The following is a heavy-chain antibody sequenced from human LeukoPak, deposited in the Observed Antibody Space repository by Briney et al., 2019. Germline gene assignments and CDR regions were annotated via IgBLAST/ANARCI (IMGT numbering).Heavy chain of an antibody. CDR1: GYPFYTYG. V-gene: IGHV1-18*01. CDR3: ARDRSGPFDS. D-gene: IGHD3-10*01. J-gene: IGHJ4*02. CDR2: ISVYNGNT. Sequence: SVKVSCKASGYPFYTYGISWVRQAPGQGLEWMGWISVYNGNTNYAQKLQGRLTLTTDTSTSSAYMELRSLRSDDTAMYYCARDRSGPFDSWGQGTLVTVSS.